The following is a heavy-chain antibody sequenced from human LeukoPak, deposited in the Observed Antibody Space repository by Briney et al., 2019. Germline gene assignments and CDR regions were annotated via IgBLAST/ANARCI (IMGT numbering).Heavy chain of an antibody. J-gene: IGHJ3*02. Sequence: GGSLRLSCAASGFTFDDYALSWVRQAPGKGLEWVSAIRGSGRSTYYADSVKGRFIISRDNSKSTLYLQMNSLRAEDTAVYYCAKDLGVVHVDVGVFDMWGQGTMVTVSS. CDR1: GFTFDDYA. D-gene: IGHD5-12*01. V-gene: IGHV3-23*01. CDR3: AKDLGVVHVDVGVFDM. CDR2: IRGSGRST.